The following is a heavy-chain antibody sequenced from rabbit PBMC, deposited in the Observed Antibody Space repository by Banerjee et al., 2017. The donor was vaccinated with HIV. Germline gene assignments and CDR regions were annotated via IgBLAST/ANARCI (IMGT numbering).Heavy chain of an antibody. Sequence: VNGRFTISRSTSLNTVDLQMTSLTAADSATYFCARDGISFVSSGWGLTRLDLWGPGTLVTVS. CDR3: ARDGISFVSSGWGLTRLDL. J-gene: IGHJ3*01. V-gene: IGHV1S43*01. D-gene: IGHD4-1*01.